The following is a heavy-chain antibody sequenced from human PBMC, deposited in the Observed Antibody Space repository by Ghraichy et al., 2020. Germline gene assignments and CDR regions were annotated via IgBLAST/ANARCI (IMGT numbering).Heavy chain of an antibody. CDR1: DDSISSSNYY. J-gene: IGHJ5*02. CDR2: IHYSGSI. D-gene: IGHD1-7*01. CDR3: ARERLELSVVGWDNWFEP. V-gene: IGHV4-39*02. Sequence: SQTLSLTCTVSDDSISSSNYYWGWIRQPPGKGLEWIGSIHYSGSIYQNPSLKSRVTISVDTSKNQFSLNLRSVTATDTAIYYRARERLELSVVGWDNWFEPWGQGTLVTVSS.